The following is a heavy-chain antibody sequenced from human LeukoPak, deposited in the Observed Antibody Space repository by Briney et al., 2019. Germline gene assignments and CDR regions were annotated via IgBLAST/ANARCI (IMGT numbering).Heavy chain of an antibody. V-gene: IGHV3-48*03. CDR3: ARVFGYEFDY. CDR2: IDTSSSTI. CDR1: GFTFSGYE. D-gene: IGHD5-12*01. Sequence: GGSLRLSCAASGFTFSGYEMNWVRQAPGKGLEWISYIDTSSSTIYYADSVKGRFTISRDNAKNSLYLQMNSLRAEDTAVYYCARVFGYEFDYWGQGTLVTVPS. J-gene: IGHJ4*02.